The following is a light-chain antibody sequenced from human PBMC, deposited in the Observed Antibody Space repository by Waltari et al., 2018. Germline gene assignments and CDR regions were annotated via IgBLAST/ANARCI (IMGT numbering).Light chain of an antibody. CDR1: SSDIGGYNY. J-gene: IGLJ2*01. CDR3: SSYAGIYYVS. Sequence: QSAMTQPPSASGSPGDAVSISCTGTSSDIGGYNYVPCYQHHPGQSPKLLIYEVTNRPSGFTDRFSASKPANTSSLTVYGPQAENEADYYCSSYAGIYYVSFGGGTTLTVL. CDR2: EVT. V-gene: IGLV2-8*01.